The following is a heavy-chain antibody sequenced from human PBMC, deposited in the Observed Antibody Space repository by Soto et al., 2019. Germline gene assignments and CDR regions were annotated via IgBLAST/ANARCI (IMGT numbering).Heavy chain of an antibody. V-gene: IGHV3-48*02. CDR3: ATSVDIVLVVAATTYFDY. CDR1: GFTFRTYS. D-gene: IGHD2-15*01. J-gene: IGHJ4*02. Sequence: EVPLVESGGGLVQPGGSLRLSCAASGFTFRTYSMNWVRQAPGKGLEWVSYISSSSSTIYYADSVKGRFTISRDNAKNSLYLQMNSLRDEDTAVYYCATSVDIVLVVAATTYFDYWGQGTLVTVSS. CDR2: ISSSSSTI.